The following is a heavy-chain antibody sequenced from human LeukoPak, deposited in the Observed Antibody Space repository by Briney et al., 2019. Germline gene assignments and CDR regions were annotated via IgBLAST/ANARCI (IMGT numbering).Heavy chain of an antibody. Sequence: AGGSLRLSCAASGFTFSSYAMSWVRQAPGKGLEWVSAISGSGGSTYYADSVKGRFTISRDNSKNTLYLQMNSLRAEDTAVYYCAKQFDYWGTTNNWFDPWGQGTLVTVSS. V-gene: IGHV3-23*01. J-gene: IGHJ5*02. D-gene: IGHD1/OR15-1a*01. CDR3: AKQFDYWGTTNNWFDP. CDR2: ISGSGGST. CDR1: GFTFSSYA.